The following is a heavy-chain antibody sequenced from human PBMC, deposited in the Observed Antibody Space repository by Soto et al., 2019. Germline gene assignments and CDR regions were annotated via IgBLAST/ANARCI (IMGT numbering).Heavy chain of an antibody. CDR1: GFTFSSYA. V-gene: IGHV3-23*01. D-gene: IGHD6-13*01. CDR3: AKELGSGIAPYYGMDV. J-gene: IGHJ6*02. CDR2: ISGSGGST. Sequence: EVQLLESGGGLVQPGGSLRLSCAASGFTFSSYAMSWVRQAPGKGLEWVSAISGSGGSTYYADSVKGRFTISRDNSKNTLYLQMNSLRAEDTAVYYCAKELGSGIAPYYGMDVWGQGTTVTVSS.